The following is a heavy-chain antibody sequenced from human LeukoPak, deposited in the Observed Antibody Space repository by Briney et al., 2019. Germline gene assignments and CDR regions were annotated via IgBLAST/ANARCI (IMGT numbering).Heavy chain of an antibody. V-gene: IGHV4-38-2*02. CDR1: GYSISSGYY. CDR2: IYHSGST. J-gene: IGHJ4*02. D-gene: IGHD1-26*01. CDR3: ARENSGSYRQFDY. Sequence: SETLSLTCTVSGYSISSGYYWGWIRQPPGKGLEWIGSIYHSGSTYYNPSLKSRVTMSVDTSKNQFSLKLNSVTAADTAAYYCARENSGSYRQFDYWGQGALVTVSS.